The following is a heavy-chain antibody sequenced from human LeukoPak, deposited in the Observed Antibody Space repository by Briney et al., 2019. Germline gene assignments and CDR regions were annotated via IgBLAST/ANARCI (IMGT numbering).Heavy chain of an antibody. V-gene: IGHV4-61*02. J-gene: IGHJ4*02. D-gene: IGHD4-17*01. CDR3: ARGHGDYTVLGF. Sequence: SEALSLTCTVSGGSISSGSYYWTWIRQPAGTGLERIGRISTSGSTYYNPSLKSRVTIFLDTSKNQFSLNMDSVAAADTAVYYCARGHGDYTVLGFWGQGALVTVSS. CDR1: GGSISSGSYY. CDR2: ISTSGST.